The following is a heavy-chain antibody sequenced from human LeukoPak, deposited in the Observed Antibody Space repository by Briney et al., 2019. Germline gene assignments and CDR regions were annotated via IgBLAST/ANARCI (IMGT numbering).Heavy chain of an antibody. D-gene: IGHD3-22*01. CDR3: ARDSGYYYDSSARGAFDI. Sequence: PSETLSLTCTVSGGSISSGGYYWSWIRQHPGKGLEWIGYIYYSGSTYYNPSLKSRVTISVDTSKNQFSLKLSSVTAADTAVYYCARDSGYYYDSSARGAFDIWGQGTMVTVSS. CDR1: GGSISSGGYY. J-gene: IGHJ3*02. V-gene: IGHV4-31*03. CDR2: IYYSGST.